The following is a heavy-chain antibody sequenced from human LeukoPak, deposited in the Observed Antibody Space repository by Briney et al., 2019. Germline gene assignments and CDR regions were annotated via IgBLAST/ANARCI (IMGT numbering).Heavy chain of an antibody. CDR3: ARVSHTVTTFDY. CDR1: GFTFSSYR. Sequence: PGGSLRLSCAASGFTFSSYRMNWVRQAPGKGLEWVSSISSSSSYIYYADSVKGRFTISRDNAKNSLYLQMNSLRAEDTAVYYCARVSHTVTTFDYWGQGTLVTVSS. D-gene: IGHD4-17*01. CDR2: ISSSSSYI. V-gene: IGHV3-21*01. J-gene: IGHJ4*02.